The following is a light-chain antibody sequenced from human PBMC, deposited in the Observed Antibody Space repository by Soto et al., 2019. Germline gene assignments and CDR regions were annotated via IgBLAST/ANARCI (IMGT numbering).Light chain of an antibody. V-gene: IGKV1-5*03. CDR2: KAS. J-gene: IGKJ3*01. Sequence: DIPMTQSPSTLSASVGDRVTITCRASQSISSWLAWYQQKPEKAPKLLIYKASTLESGVPSRFSGSGSGTEFTLTISSLQPDDFATYYCQQSFTFGPGTKVDIK. CDR1: QSISSW. CDR3: QQSFT.